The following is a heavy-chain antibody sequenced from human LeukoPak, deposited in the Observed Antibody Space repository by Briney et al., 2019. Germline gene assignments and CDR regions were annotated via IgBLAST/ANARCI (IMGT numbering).Heavy chain of an antibody. Sequence: GGSLRLSCAGSGFTFNKNTMHWVRQAPGKGLEWISFTNWNGDDRYHADSVKGRFIISRDNSKNSLYLQMNSLTTEDTALYYCAKDSDYTIDYWGQGTLVTVSS. CDR1: GFTFNKNT. CDR2: TNWNGDDR. V-gene: IGHV3-43*01. CDR3: AKDSDYTIDY. D-gene: IGHD2-2*02. J-gene: IGHJ4*02.